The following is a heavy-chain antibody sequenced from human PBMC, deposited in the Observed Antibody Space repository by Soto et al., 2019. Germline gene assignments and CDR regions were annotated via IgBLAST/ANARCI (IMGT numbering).Heavy chain of an antibody. CDR2: ISNDGSKR. V-gene: IGHV3-30-3*01. D-gene: IGHD6-19*01. Sequence: GGSLRLCCATSGFSFSTYAIHWVRQAPGKGLDWVAVISNDGSKRYYAQSVKGRFTISRDNSNNTVDLQMNSLRAEDTALYYCARSIAVAGLDYWGPGTLVTVYS. CDR1: GFSFSTYA. J-gene: IGHJ4*02. CDR3: ARSIAVAGLDY.